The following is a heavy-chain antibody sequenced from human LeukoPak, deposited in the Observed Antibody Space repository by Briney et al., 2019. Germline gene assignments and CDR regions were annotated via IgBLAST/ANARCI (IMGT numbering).Heavy chain of an antibody. J-gene: IGHJ5*02. V-gene: IGHV4-61*01. D-gene: IGHD3-22*01. CDR3: ARFEGYYDSSGYYFNWFDP. CDR1: GYSISSGYY. Sequence: SETLCLTCTVSGYSISSGYYWGWIRQPPGKGLEWIGYIYYSGSTNYNASLKSRVTISVDTSKNQLSLMLSSVTAADTAVYYCARFEGYYDSSGYYFNWFDPWGQGTLVTVSS. CDR2: IYYSGST.